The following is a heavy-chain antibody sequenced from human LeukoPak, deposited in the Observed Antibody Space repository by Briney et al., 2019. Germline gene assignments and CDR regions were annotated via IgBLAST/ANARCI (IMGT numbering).Heavy chain of an antibody. Sequence: SETLSLTCTVSGSSINSYYWSWIRQPPGKRLEWIGCIHYSGSTNYNPSLKSRVTISVDTSKNQFSLKLSSVTAADTAVYYCARVRDRSSYFYDFDYWGQGTLVTVSS. D-gene: IGHD3-22*01. J-gene: IGHJ4*02. CDR1: GSSINSYY. V-gene: IGHV4-59*01. CDR3: ARVRDRSSYFYDFDY. CDR2: IHYSGST.